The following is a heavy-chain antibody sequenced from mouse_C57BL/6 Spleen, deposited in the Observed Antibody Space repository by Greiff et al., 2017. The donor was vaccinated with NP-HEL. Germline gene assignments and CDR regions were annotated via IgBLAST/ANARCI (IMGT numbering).Heavy chain of an antibody. Sequence: VQLQESGAELVKPGASVKMSCKASGYTFTSYWITWVKQRPGQGLEWIGDIYPGSGSTNYNEKFKSKATLTVDTSSSTAYMQLSSLTSEDSAVYYCARSLITTVVYWYFDVWGTGTTVTVSS. J-gene: IGHJ1*03. CDR2: IYPGSGST. D-gene: IGHD1-1*01. V-gene: IGHV1-55*01. CDR3: ARSLITTVVYWYFDV. CDR1: GYTFTSYW.